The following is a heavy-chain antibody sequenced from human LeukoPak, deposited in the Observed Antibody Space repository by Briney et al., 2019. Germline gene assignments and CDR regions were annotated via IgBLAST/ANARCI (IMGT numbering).Heavy chain of an antibody. D-gene: IGHD4-17*01. Sequence: ASVKVSCKASGYTFTSYYMHWVRQAPGQGLEWMGIINPSGGSTSYAQKFQGRVTMTRDTSTSTVYMELSRLRSDDTAVYYCASDYGDYGAFFDYWGQGTLVTVSS. J-gene: IGHJ4*02. CDR3: ASDYGDYGAFFDY. CDR2: INPSGGST. V-gene: IGHV1-46*01. CDR1: GYTFTSYY.